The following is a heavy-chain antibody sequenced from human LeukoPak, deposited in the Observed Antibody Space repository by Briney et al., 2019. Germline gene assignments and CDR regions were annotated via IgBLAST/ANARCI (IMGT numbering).Heavy chain of an antibody. Sequence: SETLSLTCTVSGGSISSSNYYWGWIRQPPGKGLEWIGSIYYSGSTYYNPSLKSRVAISVDTSKNQFSLKLSSVTAADTAVYYCARRGYFYYFDYWGQGTLVTVSS. D-gene: IGHD3-3*01. V-gene: IGHV4-39*01. CDR2: IYYSGST. CDR1: GGSISSSNYY. CDR3: ARRGYFYYFDY. J-gene: IGHJ4*02.